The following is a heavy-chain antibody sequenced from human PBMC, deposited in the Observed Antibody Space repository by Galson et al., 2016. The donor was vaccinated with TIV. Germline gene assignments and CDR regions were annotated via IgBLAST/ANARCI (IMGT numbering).Heavy chain of an antibody. CDR1: GYTFGNYG. Sequence: SVKVSCKASGYTFGNYGISWMRQAPGQGLEWVGWISASNGDTNYARKFQGRITMTKDTLTSTVFMELRSLRSEDTAVFYCARESDCSSGTCYSRAFDDWGQGTPVTVSS. J-gene: IGHJ4*02. V-gene: IGHV1-18*04. CDR3: ARESDCSSGTCYSRAFDD. CDR2: ISASNGDT. D-gene: IGHD2-2*02.